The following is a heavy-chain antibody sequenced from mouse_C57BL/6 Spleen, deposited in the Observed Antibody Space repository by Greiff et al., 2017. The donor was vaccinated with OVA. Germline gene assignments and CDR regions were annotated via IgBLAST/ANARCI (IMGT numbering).Heavy chain of an antibody. J-gene: IGHJ4*01. CDR1: GFTFSSYA. Sequence: EVQGVESGEGLVKPGGSLKLSCAASGFTFSSYAMSWVRQTPEKRLEWVAYISSGGDYIYYADTVKGRFTISRDNARNTRYLQMSSLKSEDTAMYYCARGGLGRGYAMDYTGQETPDTVSS. CDR3: ARGGLGRGYAMDY. CDR2: ISSGGDYI. V-gene: IGHV5S21*01. D-gene: IGHD4-1*01.